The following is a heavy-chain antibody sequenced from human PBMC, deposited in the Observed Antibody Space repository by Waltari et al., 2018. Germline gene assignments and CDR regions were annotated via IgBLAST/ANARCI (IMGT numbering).Heavy chain of an antibody. CDR2: ISGSGGST. V-gene: IGHV3-23*01. J-gene: IGHJ4*02. CDR3: AKVIWVEYYYDSSGYFDY. D-gene: IGHD3-22*01. CDR1: GFTFSSYA. Sequence: EVQLLESGGGLVQPGGSLRLSCAASGFTFSSYAMSWVRQAPGKGLEWVSAISGSGGSTYYAESVKGRFTISRDNSKNTLYLQMNSLRAEDTAVYYCAKVIWVEYYYDSSGYFDYWGQGTLVTVSS.